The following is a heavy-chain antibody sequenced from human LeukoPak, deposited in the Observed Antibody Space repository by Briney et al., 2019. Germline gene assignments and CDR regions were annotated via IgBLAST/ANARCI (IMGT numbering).Heavy chain of an antibody. Sequence: GASVKVSCKASGYTFTRNGISWVRQAPGQGLEWVGWISTYNGNTNYAQNLQGRVSMTTDTSTSTTYMELRSLISDDTAVYYSARLLTPTGFYYYYMDVWGKGTTVTVSS. D-gene: IGHD1-1*01. CDR2: ISTYNGNT. J-gene: IGHJ6*03. V-gene: IGHV1-18*01. CDR1: GYTFTRNG. CDR3: ARLLTPTGFYYYYMDV.